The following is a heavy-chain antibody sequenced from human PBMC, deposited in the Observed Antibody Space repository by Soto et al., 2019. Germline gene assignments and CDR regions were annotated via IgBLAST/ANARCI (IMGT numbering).Heavy chain of an antibody. D-gene: IGHD3-10*01. CDR3: ARDQSEGGSWFGARYYYGMDV. Sequence: GGSLRLSCAASGFTFSSYAMHWVRQAPGKGLEWVAVISYDGSNKYYADSVKGRFTISRDNSKNTLYLQMNSLRAEDTAVYYCARDQSEGGSWFGARYYYGMDVWGQGTTVTVSS. J-gene: IGHJ6*02. V-gene: IGHV3-30-3*01. CDR2: ISYDGSNK. CDR1: GFTFSSYA.